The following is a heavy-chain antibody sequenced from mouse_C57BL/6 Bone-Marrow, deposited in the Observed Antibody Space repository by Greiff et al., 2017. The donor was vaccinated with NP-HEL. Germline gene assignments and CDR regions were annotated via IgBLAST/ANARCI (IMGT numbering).Heavy chain of an antibody. CDR1: GYTFTSYW. V-gene: IGHV1-59*01. D-gene: IGHD2-2*01. CDR2: IDPSASYT. Sequence: VQLQQPGAELVRPGTSVQLSCKASGYTFTSYWMHWVKQRPGQGLEWIGVIDPSASYTNYNQKFKGKATLTVDQSSSPAYMQLSSLTSEDSAVYCCARVSTMVKWFAYWGQGTLVTVSA. J-gene: IGHJ3*01. CDR3: ARVSTMVKWFAY.